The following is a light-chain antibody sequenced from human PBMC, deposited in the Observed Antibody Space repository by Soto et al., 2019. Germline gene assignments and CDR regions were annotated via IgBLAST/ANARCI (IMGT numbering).Light chain of an antibody. Sequence: QSVLTQPASVSGSPGQSITISCTGTSSDVGGYNYVPWYQQHPGKAPKLMIYEVNDRPSGISNRFSGSKSGNTASLTISALQAEDEADYYCNSYTSSTTYVFGTGTKV. CDR1: SSDVGGYNY. CDR3: NSYTSSTTYV. CDR2: EVN. V-gene: IGLV2-14*01. J-gene: IGLJ1*01.